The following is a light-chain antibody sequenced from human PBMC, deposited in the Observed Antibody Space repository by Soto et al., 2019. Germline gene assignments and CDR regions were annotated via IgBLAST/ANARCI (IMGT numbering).Light chain of an antibody. CDR3: QHYNDYSWT. J-gene: IGKJ1*01. Sequence: DIHMTQSPSTLSASVGDRVTITCRASQSISVWLAWYQQKPGKAPNLLIYKTSSLETGLPSRFSGSGSGTEVTLTISSLQPDDFATYYCQHYNDYSWTFGQGTKVEIK. CDR1: QSISVW. V-gene: IGKV1-5*03. CDR2: KTS.